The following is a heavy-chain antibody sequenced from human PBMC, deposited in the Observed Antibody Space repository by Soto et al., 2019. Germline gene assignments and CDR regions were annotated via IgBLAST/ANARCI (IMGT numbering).Heavy chain of an antibody. CDR2: IYPGDSDT. D-gene: IGHD2-2*01. V-gene: IGHV5-51*01. Sequence: GESLKISCKGSGYSFTSYWIGWVRQMPGKGLEWMGVIYPGDSDTRYSPSFQGQVTISADKSISTAYLQWSSLKASDTAMYYCARRRGCSSTSCTDAFDIWGQGTMVTVSS. CDR1: GYSFTSYW. CDR3: ARRRGCSSTSCTDAFDI. J-gene: IGHJ3*02.